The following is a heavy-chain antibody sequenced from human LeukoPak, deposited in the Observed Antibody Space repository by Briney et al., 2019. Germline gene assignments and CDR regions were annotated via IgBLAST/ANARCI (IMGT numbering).Heavy chain of an antibody. CDR1: GFTFSSYD. V-gene: IGHV3-30*02. D-gene: IGHD6-6*01. CDR2: IRYDGSDK. CDR3: AKVGEGLSAREVDY. J-gene: IGHJ4*02. Sequence: PGGSLRLSCAASGFTFSSYDMHWVRQAPGKGLEWVTFIRYDGSDKYYADSVKGRFTISRDNSKNTLYLQMNSLRVEDTAVYYCAKVGEGLSAREVDYWGRGTLVTVSS.